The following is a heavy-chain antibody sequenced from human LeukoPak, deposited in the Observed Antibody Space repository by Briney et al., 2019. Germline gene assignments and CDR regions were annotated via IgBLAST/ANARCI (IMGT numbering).Heavy chain of an antibody. CDR1: GFTFTDYS. CDR2: ISVVSTYK. D-gene: IGHD6-25*01. V-gene: IGHV3-21*06. CDR3: ARDGSGFYHYYYMDV. J-gene: IGHJ6*03. Sequence: GGSLRLSCAASGFTFTDYSINWVRQAPGKGLEWVSSISVVSTYKNYADSVKGRFTFSRDNAKNLLFLQMSSLRAEDTAVYYCARDGSGFYHYYYMDVWGKGTTVTVSS.